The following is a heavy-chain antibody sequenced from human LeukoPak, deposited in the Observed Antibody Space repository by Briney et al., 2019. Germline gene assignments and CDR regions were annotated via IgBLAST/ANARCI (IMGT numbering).Heavy chain of an antibody. CDR3: ARSLHISAPFDV. D-gene: IGHD2-21*01. CDR2: IYSDNT. J-gene: IGHJ4*02. V-gene: IGHV3-53*01. CDR1: GFTVSSNS. Sequence: GGSLRLSCTVSGFTVSSNSMSWVRQAPGKGLEWVSFIYSDNTHYSDSVKGRFTISRDNSKNTLYLQMNSLRAEDTAVYYCARSLHISAPFDVWGQGTLVTVSS.